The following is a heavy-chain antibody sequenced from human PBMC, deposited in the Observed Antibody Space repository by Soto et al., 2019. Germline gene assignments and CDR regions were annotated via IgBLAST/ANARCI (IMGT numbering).Heavy chain of an antibody. Sequence: SETLSLTCIVSGGSISNYYWGWIRQHPGKGLEWIGYIYYSGSTYYNPSLKSRVTISVDTSKNQFSLKLSSVTAADTAVYYCARGPGIWGQGTLVTVSS. CDR2: IYYSGST. J-gene: IGHJ4*02. CDR3: ARGPGI. V-gene: IGHV4-59*12. CDR1: GGSISNYY.